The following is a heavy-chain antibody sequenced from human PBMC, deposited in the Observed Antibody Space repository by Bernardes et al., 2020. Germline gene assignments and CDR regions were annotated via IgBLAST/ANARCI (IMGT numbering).Heavy chain of an antibody. V-gene: IGHV3-30-3*01. CDR1: GFTFSSYA. J-gene: IGHJ6*03. D-gene: IGHD1-26*01. CDR3: ARAGGLQRTYYYMDV. Sequence: GGSLRLSCAASGFTFSSYAMHWVRQAPGKGLEWVAVISYDGSNKYYADSVKGRFTISRDNSKNTLYLQMISLRAEDTAVYYCARAGGLQRTYYYMDVWGKGTTVTVSS. CDR2: ISYDGSNK.